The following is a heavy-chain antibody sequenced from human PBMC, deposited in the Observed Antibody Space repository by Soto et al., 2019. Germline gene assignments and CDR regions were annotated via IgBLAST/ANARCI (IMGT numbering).Heavy chain of an antibody. D-gene: IGHD6-19*01. CDR1: GGSIGSSDW. J-gene: IGHJ5*02. V-gene: IGHV4-4*02. CDR3: ARVPWVAGTTGWFDP. CDR2: IYHSGST. Sequence: QVQLQESGPGLVKPSGTLSLTCAVSGGSIGSSDWWSWVRQPPGKGRGWIGEIYHSGSTNYNPSLKSRVTISVDKSKNQFSLKMNSVTAADTAVYYCARVPWVAGTTGWFDPWGQGTLVTVSS.